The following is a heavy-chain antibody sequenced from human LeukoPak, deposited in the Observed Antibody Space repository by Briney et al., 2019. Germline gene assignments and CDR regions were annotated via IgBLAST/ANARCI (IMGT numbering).Heavy chain of an antibody. D-gene: IGHD1-26*01. CDR1: GYTFTSYD. J-gene: IGHJ4*02. CDR2: MNPNSGNT. CDR3: AVGGWELLRRSNYFDY. V-gene: IGHV1-8*01. Sequence: ASVKVSCKASGYTFTSYDINWVRQATGQGLEWMGWMNPNSGNTGYAQKFQGRVTMTRSTSISTAYMELSSLRSEDTAVYYCAVGGWELLRRSNYFDYWGQGTLVTVSS.